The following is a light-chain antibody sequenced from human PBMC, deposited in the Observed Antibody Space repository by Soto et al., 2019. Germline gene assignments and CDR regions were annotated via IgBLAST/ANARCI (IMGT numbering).Light chain of an antibody. J-gene: IGKJ5*01. CDR1: QSVRGN. V-gene: IGKV3-15*01. CDR2: AAS. Sequence: VLTQFPATLSLSPGKRATLSCRASQSVRGNLAWYQQKPGKAPKLLIYAASTLESGVPSRFSATVSGTEFSLTITSLQPEDFATYYCQQLFDSPITFGQGTRLEIK. CDR3: QQLFDSPIT.